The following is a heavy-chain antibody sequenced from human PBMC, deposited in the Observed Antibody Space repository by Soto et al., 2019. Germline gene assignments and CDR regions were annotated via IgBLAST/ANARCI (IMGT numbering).Heavy chain of an antibody. CDR3: ARTQTKAY. J-gene: IGHJ4*02. CDR2: INTNSGGT. Sequence: GAQVKGSCKASGYTFTGCYSHWVRQAPGQGLEWMGGINTNSGGTNYAQKFQGRVTMTMDTSISTAYMEPSRLTSDDPAVYYCARTQTKAYWGQGTLVTVSS. CDR1: GYTFTGCY. V-gene: IGHV1-2*02.